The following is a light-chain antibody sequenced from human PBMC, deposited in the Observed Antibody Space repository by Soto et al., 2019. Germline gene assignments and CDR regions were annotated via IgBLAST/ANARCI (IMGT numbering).Light chain of an antibody. CDR2: DVS. J-gene: IGLJ1*01. CDR3: CSYTTSNTRQIV. Sequence: SVLPKPASVSGSPGQSITISCTGTSSDVGGYNYVSWYQQHPGKAPKFMIYDVSNRPSGVSNRFSGSKSGNTASLTISGLQAEDEADYYCCSYTTSNTRQIVFGTGTKVTVL. CDR1: SSDVGGYNY. V-gene: IGLV2-14*01.